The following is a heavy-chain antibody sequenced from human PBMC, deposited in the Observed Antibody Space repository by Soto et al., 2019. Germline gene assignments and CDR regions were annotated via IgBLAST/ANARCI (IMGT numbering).Heavy chain of an antibody. V-gene: IGHV4-39*01. CDR3: ARHKVYSGYASYYYYGMDV. J-gene: IGHJ6*02. CDR1: GGSISSSSYY. CDR2: TYYSGST. D-gene: IGHD5-12*01. Sequence: SETLSLTSTVSGGSISSSSYYWGWIRQPPGKGLEWIGSTYYSGSTYYNPSLKSRVTISVDTSKNQFSLKLSSVTAADTAVYYCARHKVYSGYASYYYYGMDVWGQGTTVTVS.